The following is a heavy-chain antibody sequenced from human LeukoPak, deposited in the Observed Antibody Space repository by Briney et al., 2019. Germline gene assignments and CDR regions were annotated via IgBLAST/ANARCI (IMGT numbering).Heavy chain of an antibody. D-gene: IGHD6-6*01. V-gene: IGHV4-59*01. CDR1: GGSISAYY. CDR3: ARFGSSSSRFFDQ. J-gene: IGHJ4*02. Sequence: SETLSLTCTVSGGSISAYYWSWIRQPPGKGLEWIGYIHYSGTTNYYPSLKSRVTIALDTSKNQFSLKLNSVTAADTAVYYCARFGSSSSRFFDQWGQGTLVTVSS. CDR2: IHYSGTT.